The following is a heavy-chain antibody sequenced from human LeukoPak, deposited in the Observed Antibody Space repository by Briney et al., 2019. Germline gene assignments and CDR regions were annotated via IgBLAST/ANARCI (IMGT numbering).Heavy chain of an antibody. D-gene: IGHD2-8*02. CDR3: ARDAGGYGMDV. CDR1: GFTVSTNY. V-gene: IGHV3-66*01. J-gene: IGHJ6*02. Sequence: GGSLRLSCAASGFTVSTNYMSWVRQAPGKGLEWVSVIYSGGSTYYADSVKGRFTISRDNSKNTLYLQMNSPRAEDTAVYYCARDAGGYGMDVWGQGTTVTVSS. CDR2: IYSGGST.